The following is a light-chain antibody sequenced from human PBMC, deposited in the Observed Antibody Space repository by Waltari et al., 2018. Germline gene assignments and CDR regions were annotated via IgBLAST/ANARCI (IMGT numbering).Light chain of an antibody. Sequence: QSVLTQPPSASGTPGQRVIISCSGGSSNIGSDTVYWYQQLPGASLKLLIYSNNQRPSGVPDRFSGSKSGTSASLAISGLQSEDEADYYCAAWDDRLKGLFGGGTRLTVL. J-gene: IGLJ3*02. V-gene: IGLV1-44*01. CDR3: AAWDDRLKGL. CDR1: SSNIGSDT. CDR2: SNN.